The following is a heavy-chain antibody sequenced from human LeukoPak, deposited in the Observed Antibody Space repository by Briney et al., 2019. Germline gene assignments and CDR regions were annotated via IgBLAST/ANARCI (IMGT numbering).Heavy chain of an antibody. V-gene: IGHV3-9*01. CDR1: GFTFDDYA. CDR3: ARGIEQWLAGDY. J-gene: IGHJ4*02. Sequence: PGGSLRLSCAASGFTFDDYAMHWVRQAPGKGLEWVSGISWNSGSIGYADSVKGRFTISRDNAKNSLYLQMNSLRAEDTAVYYCARGIEQWLAGDYWGQGTLVTVSS. CDR2: ISWNSGSI. D-gene: IGHD6-19*01.